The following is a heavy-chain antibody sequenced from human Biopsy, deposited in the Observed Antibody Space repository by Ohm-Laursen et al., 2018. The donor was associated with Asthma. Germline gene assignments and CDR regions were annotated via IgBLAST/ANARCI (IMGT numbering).Heavy chain of an antibody. Sequence: TLSLTCTVSGGSISSRSYYWGWIRQPPGKGLEWIGSIYYSGITRYNPSLKGRVTISVDTSKNYFSLKLSCVTAADTSVYYCARHGGGIVVAKIDYWGRGTLVTVSS. CDR2: IYYSGIT. V-gene: IGHV4-39*01. D-gene: IGHD2-21*01. CDR1: GGSISSRSYY. CDR3: ARHGGGIVVAKIDY. J-gene: IGHJ4*02.